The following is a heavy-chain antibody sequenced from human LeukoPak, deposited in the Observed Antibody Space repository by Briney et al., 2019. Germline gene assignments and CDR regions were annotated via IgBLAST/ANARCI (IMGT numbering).Heavy chain of an antibody. CDR1: GFTFSSYW. Sequence: GVSLRLSCAVSGFTFSSYWMHWVRQDPGKGLVWVSRINTDGSSTSYADSVKGRFTVSRDNAKNTLYLQMNSLRAEDTAVYYCARDREDCSGGSCYANRFDPWGQGTLVTVSS. J-gene: IGHJ5*02. V-gene: IGHV3-74*01. CDR2: INTDGSST. CDR3: ARDREDCSGGSCYANRFDP. D-gene: IGHD2-15*01.